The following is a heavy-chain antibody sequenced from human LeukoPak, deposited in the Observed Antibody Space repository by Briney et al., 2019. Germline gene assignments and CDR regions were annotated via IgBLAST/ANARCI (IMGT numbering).Heavy chain of an antibody. CDR3: ARDFRIGYSAHFDY. Sequence: GGSLRLSCVGSGFTFRSHAMSWVRQAPEKGLEFVSGIYENGGTTYYADSVKGRFSISRDNSKNTLYLQMDSLRGEDTAVYYCARDFRIGYSAHFDYWGQGALVTVSS. CDR1: GFTFRSHA. CDR2: IYENGGTT. D-gene: IGHD2-21*01. V-gene: IGHV3-23*01. J-gene: IGHJ4*02.